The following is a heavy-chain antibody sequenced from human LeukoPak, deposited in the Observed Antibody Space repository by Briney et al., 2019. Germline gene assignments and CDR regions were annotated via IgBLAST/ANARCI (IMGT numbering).Heavy chain of an antibody. J-gene: IGHJ4*02. CDR3: ARASISAAGPGLIDY. D-gene: IGHD6-13*01. CDR2: ISAYTGNT. V-gene: IGHV1-18*01. CDR1: GYTFTNFV. Sequence: ASVKVSCKASGYTFTNFVISWVRQAPGQGLEWMGWISAYTGNTNYAQKLQGRVTMTTDTSTSTAYMELRSLRSDDTAVYYCARASISAAGPGLIDYWGQGTLVTVSS.